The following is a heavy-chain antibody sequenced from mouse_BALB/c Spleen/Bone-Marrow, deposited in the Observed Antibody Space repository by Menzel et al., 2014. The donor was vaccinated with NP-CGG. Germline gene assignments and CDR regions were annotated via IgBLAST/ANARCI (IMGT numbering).Heavy chain of an antibody. D-gene: IGHD1-1*01. CDR1: GFNIKDTY. CDR2: IDPANGNT. J-gene: IGHJ3*01. V-gene: IGHV14-3*02. Sequence: VHVKQSGAELVKPGASVKLSCTASGFNIKDTYMHWVKQRPEQGLEWIGRIDPANGNTKYDPKFQGKATITADTSSNTAYLQLSSLTSEETAVYYCAMYYYGSNLFAYWGQGTLVTVSA. CDR3: AMYYYGSNLFAY.